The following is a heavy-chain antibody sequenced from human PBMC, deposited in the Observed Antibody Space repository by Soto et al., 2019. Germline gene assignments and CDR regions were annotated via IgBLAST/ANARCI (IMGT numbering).Heavy chain of an antibody. Sequence: GGALRLSCAASGFTFSSDAMSWVRQAPGKGLEWVSAISGSGGSTYYADSVKGRFTISRDNSKNTLYLQMNSLRAEDTAVYYYAKDRGRDSSGYHEYFQHWGQGTLVTVSS. V-gene: IGHV3-23*01. D-gene: IGHD3-22*01. CDR1: GFTFSSDA. CDR2: ISGSGGST. CDR3: AKDRGRDSSGYHEYFQH. J-gene: IGHJ1*01.